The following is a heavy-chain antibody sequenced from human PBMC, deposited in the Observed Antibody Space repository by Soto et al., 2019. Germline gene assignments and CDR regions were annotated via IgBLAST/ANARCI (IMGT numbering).Heavy chain of an antibody. V-gene: IGHV4-59*01. CDR2: IYYSGST. J-gene: IGHJ6*02. Sequence: PSETLSLTCTVSRGSISRYYWSWIRQPPGKGLEWIGYIYYSGSTNYNPSLKSRVTISVDTSKNQFSLKLSSVTAADTAVYYCARWLGYPYYYYGMDVWGQGATVTVS. CDR3: ARWLGYPYYYYGMDV. CDR1: RGSISRYY. D-gene: IGHD5-18*01.